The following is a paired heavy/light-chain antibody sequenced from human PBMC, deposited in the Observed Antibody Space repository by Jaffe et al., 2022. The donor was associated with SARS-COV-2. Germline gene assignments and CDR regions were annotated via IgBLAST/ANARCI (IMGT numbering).Light chain of an antibody. CDR1: SSDVGGYNY. CDR2: EVS. CDR3: SSYTSSSTLV. Sequence: QSVLTQPASVSGSPGQSITISCTGTSSDVGGYNYVSWYQQHPGKAPKLMIYEVSNRPSGVPDRFSGSKSGNTASLTISGLQAEDEADYYCSSYTSSSTLVFGGGTKLTVL. J-gene: IGLJ3*02. V-gene: IGLV2-14*01.
Heavy chain of an antibody. Sequence: QVQLVESGGGVVQPGRSLRLSCAASGFTFSSYAMHWVRQAPGKGLEWVALISYDGSNKYYADSVKGRFTISRDNSKNTLYLQMNSLRAEDTSVYYCARQSFRYSSSWSVLDFWGQGTLVTVSS. CDR2: ISYDGSNK. D-gene: IGHD6-13*01. CDR1: GFTFSSYA. CDR3: ARQSFRYSSSWSVLDF. J-gene: IGHJ4*02. V-gene: IGHV3-30-3*01.